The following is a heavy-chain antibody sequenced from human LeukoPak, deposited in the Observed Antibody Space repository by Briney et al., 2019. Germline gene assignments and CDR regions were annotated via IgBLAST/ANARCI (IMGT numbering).Heavy chain of an antibody. Sequence: GGSLRLSCAASGFTLSSYSMNWVRQAPGKGLEWVSSISSSSSYIYYADSVKGRFTISRDNAKNSLYLQMNSLRAEDTAVYYCARAAGIPYYFDYWGQGTLVTVSP. CDR1: GFTLSSYS. CDR2: ISSSSSYI. CDR3: ARAAGIPYYFDY. D-gene: IGHD2-2*02. J-gene: IGHJ4*02. V-gene: IGHV3-21*01.